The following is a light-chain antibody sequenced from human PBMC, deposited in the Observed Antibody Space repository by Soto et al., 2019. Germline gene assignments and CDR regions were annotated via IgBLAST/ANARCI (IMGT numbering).Light chain of an antibody. J-gene: IGLJ3*02. Sequence: QLVLTQSPSASASLGASVKLTCTLSSGHSNYAIAWHQQQPGKGPRFLMKVNNDGSHNKGDGIPDRFSGSSAGADRYLTISSLQSEDEADYYCQTWGAGIRVFGGGTKLTVL. CDR2: VNNDGSH. V-gene: IGLV4-69*01. CDR1: SGHSNYA. CDR3: QTWGAGIRV.